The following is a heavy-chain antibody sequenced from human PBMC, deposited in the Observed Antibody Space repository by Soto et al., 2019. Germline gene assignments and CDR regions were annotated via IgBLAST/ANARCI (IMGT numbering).Heavy chain of an antibody. CDR1: GFTFSNYA. CDR2: ISGSGGTT. CDR3: AHKSLAAAGDSGGFDY. Sequence: EVQLLESGGGLVQPGGSLRLSCAASGFTFSNYAMRWVRQVPGKGLEWVSSISGSGGTTYYADFVKGRFIISRDNPKNTLYLQMDSLRAEDTAVDDCAHKSLAAAGDSGGFDYWGQGTLVTVSS. V-gene: IGHV3-23*01. J-gene: IGHJ4*02. D-gene: IGHD6-13*01.